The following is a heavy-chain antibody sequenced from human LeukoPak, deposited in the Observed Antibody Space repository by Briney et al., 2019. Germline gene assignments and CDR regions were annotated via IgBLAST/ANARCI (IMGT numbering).Heavy chain of an antibody. CDR3: ASGGGVVT. D-gene: IGHD3-3*01. J-gene: IGHJ3*01. CDR2: ISYDGTNK. Sequence: GGSLRLSCAASGFTFSTYAMTWVRQAPGKGLEWVAVISYDGTNKYYADSVKGRFTISRDNSKNTLYLQMNSLRVEDTAVYYCASGGGVVTWGQGTMVTVSS. V-gene: IGHV3-30-3*01. CDR1: GFTFSTYA.